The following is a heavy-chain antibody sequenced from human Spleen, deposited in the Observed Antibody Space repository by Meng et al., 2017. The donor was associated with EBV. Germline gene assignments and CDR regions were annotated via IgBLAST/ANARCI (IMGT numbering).Heavy chain of an antibody. J-gene: IGHJ4*02. CDR1: CGYISTSGYH. CDR3: ARGYNGFFDH. Sequence: LQASGPGLGKSPETLALAWCVSCGYISTSGYHWAWIRQPPGKGLEWSGNFYYSGTTYYKSSLQSRVTMSVDTSKNQFSLRVTSVIAADTAVYYCARGYNGFFDHWGQGTLVTVSS. CDR2: FYYSGTT. V-gene: IGHV4-39*07. D-gene: IGHD5-12*01.